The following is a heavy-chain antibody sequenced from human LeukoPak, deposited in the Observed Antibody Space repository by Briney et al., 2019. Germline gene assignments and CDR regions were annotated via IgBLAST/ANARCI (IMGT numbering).Heavy chain of an antibody. J-gene: IGHJ4*02. CDR3: ATVEAAAGLSYFDY. V-gene: IGHV1-24*01. D-gene: IGHD6-13*01. CDR2: FDPEDGET. CDR1: GYTLTELS. Sequence: ASVKVSCKVSGYTLTELSMHWVRQAPGKGLEWMGGFDPEDGETIYAQKFQGRVTMTEDTSTDIAYMELSSLRSEDTAVYYCATVEAAAGLSYFDYWGQGTLVTVSS.